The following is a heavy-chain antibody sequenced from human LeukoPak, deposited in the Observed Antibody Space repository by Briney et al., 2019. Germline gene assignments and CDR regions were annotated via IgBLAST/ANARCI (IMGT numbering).Heavy chain of an antibody. J-gene: IGHJ4*02. CDR1: GGSISSYY. CDR3: ARTRGYSGYDYEY. Sequence: SETLSLTCTVSGGSISSYYRTWIRQPPGKGLEWIGYIHYTGSTNYNPSLKSRVTISVDTSKNQFSLKLSSVTAADTAVYYCARTRGYSGYDYEYWGQGTLVTVSS. V-gene: IGHV4-59*01. CDR2: IHYTGST. D-gene: IGHD5-12*01.